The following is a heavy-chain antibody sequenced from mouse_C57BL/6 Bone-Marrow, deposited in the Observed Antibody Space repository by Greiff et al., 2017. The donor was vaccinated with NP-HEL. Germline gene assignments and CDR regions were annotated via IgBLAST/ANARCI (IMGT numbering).Heavy chain of an antibody. CDR3: ARGDGPWFAY. D-gene: IGHD2-3*01. CDR2: IRNKANGYTT. Sequence: EVKVVESGGGLVQPGGSLSLSCAASGFTFTDYYMSWVRQPPGKALEWLGFIRNKANGYTTEYSASVKGRFTISRDNSQSILYLQMNALRAEDSATYYCARGDGPWFAYWGQGTLVTVSA. V-gene: IGHV7-3*01. CDR1: GFTFTDYY. J-gene: IGHJ3*01.